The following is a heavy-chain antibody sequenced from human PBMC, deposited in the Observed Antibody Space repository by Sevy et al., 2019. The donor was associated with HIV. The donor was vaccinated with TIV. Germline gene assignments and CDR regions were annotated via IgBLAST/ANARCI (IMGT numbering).Heavy chain of an antibody. CDR1: GGSISIYY. V-gene: IGHV4-4*07. CDR2: IYTSGST. Sequence: SETLSLTCTVSGGSISIYYWNWIRQPAGKALEWIGRIYTSGSTNYNPSLNSRVTMSVDTSKNQFSRRLTSVTAADTAVYYCAREPNVGSGSWGFDPWGQGTLVTVSS. J-gene: IGHJ5*02. CDR3: AREPNVGSGSWGFDP. D-gene: IGHD3-10*01.